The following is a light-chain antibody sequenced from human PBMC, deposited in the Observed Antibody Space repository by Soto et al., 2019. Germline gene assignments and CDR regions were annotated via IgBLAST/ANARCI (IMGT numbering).Light chain of an antibody. CDR2: GNS. J-gene: IGLJ1*01. CDR1: SSNIGAGYD. CDR3: QSYDSSLSAYV. Sequence: QSVLTQPPSVSGAPGQRVTISCTGSSSNIGAGYDVHWYQQLPGTAPKLLIYGNSNRPSGVPDRVSGSKSGTSASLAITGLQAEDEADYDCQSYDSSLSAYVFGTGTKVTVL. V-gene: IGLV1-40*01.